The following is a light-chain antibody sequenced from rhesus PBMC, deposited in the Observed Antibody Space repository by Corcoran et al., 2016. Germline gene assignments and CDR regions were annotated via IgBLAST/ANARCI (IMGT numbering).Light chain of an antibody. J-gene: IGKJ2*01. CDR3: QQGNSSPYS. V-gene: IGKV1-32*02. CDR2: YAT. CDR1: QGISSY. Sequence: DIQMSQSPSSLSASVGDRVTITCRASQGISSYLNWYQQKPGKAPKLLMYYATTLASGVQSRFRGSGSVTDFTLTISSLQPEDFATYYCQQGNSSPYSFGQGTKVEIK.